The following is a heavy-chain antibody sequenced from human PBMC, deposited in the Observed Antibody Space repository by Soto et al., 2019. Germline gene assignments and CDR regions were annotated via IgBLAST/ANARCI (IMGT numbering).Heavy chain of an antibody. D-gene: IGHD3-3*01. Sequence: SETLSLTCTVSGGSISSYYWSWIRQPPGKGLEWIGYIYYSGSTNYNPSLKSRVTISVDTSKNQFSLKLSSVTAADTAVYYCARAGLEWLLSEVYFDYWGQGTLVTVSS. J-gene: IGHJ4*02. CDR3: ARAGLEWLLSEVYFDY. CDR2: IYYSGST. CDR1: GGSISSYY. V-gene: IGHV4-59*01.